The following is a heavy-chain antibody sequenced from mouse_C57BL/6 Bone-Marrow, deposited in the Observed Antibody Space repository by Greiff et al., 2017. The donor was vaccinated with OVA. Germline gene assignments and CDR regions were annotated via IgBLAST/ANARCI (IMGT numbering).Heavy chain of an antibody. CDR2: ISNLAYSI. V-gene: IGHV5-15*01. CDR3: ERQRDYDYGYAMDY. D-gene: IGHD2-4*01. CDR1: GFTFSDYG. Sequence: EVQLVESGGGLVQPGGSLKLSCAASGFTFSDYGMAWVRQAPRKGPEWVAFISNLAYSIYYADTVTGRFTISRGNAKNTLYLEMSSLRSEDTAMYYCERQRDYDYGYAMDYWGQGTSVTVSS. J-gene: IGHJ4*01.